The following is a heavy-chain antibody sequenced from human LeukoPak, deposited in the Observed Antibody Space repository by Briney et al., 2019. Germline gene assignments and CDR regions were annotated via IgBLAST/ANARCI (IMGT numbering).Heavy chain of an antibody. CDR3: ARSRYEYVWGSYRYNAPGSFDS. V-gene: IGHV4-39*01. D-gene: IGHD3-16*01. J-gene: IGHJ4*02. CDR2: ISYSGNT. CDR1: GVSMSSSNDY. Sequence: SETLSLTCTVSGVSMSSSNDYWAWIRQPPGKGLEWIGSISYSGNTDNNWSLKSRVTISEDPSKNQFSLKLSSLTAADTAVYYCARSRYEYVWGSYRYNAPGSFDSWGQGTLVTVSS.